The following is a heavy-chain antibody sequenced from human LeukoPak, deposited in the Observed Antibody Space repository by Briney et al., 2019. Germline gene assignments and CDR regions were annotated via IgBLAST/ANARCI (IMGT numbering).Heavy chain of an antibody. D-gene: IGHD6-13*01. CDR2: IYYSGST. J-gene: IGHJ4*02. V-gene: IGHV4-34*01. CDR1: GGSFSGYY. CDR3: ARRRRFGSSWYFDY. Sequence: SETLSLTCAVYGGSFSGYYWSWIRQPPGKGLEWIGSIYYSGSTYYNPSLKSRVTISVDTSKNQFSLKLSSVTAADTAVYYCARRRRFGSSWYFDYWGQGTLVTVSS.